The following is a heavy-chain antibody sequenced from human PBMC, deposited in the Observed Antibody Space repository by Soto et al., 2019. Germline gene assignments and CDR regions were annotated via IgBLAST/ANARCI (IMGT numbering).Heavy chain of an antibody. CDR3: ARDSSILTWYSEY. CDR1: GFTFSSYA. Sequence: GGSLRLSCAASGFTFSSYAMSWVRQAPGKGLEWVSAISGSGGSTYYADSVKGRFTISRDNSKNTLYLQMNGLRDEDTAVYYCARDSSILTWYSEYWGKGTLVTVSS. V-gene: IGHV3-23*01. J-gene: IGHJ4*02. D-gene: IGHD2-21*01. CDR2: ISGSGGST.